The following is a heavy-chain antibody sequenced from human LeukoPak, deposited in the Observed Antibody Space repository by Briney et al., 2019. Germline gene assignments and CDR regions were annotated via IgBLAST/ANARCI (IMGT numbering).Heavy chain of an antibody. CDR2: ISASSINI. Sequence: PGGSLRLSCEGSGFSFRSYGLNWVRQAPGKGLEWVSSISASSINIYYADSVTGRFTISRDNSKNTLYLQMNSLRAEDTAVYYCAKRELLRYYYYYMDVWGKGTTVTVSS. CDR1: GFSFRSYG. V-gene: IGHV3-21*04. J-gene: IGHJ6*03. D-gene: IGHD1-26*01. CDR3: AKRELLRYYYYYMDV.